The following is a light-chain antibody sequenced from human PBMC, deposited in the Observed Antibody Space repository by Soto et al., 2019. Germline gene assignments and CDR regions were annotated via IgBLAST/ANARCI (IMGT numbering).Light chain of an antibody. Sequence: QSVLTQPPSASGTPGQRVTISCSGSTSNIGSNYVYWYQQLPGTAPKLLIYRNNQRPSGVPDRFSGAKSGTSASLAISGLRTEDEADYSCAKWDDSLSGYIFGTGTKVTVL. CDR2: RNN. V-gene: IGLV1-47*01. CDR1: TSNIGSNY. J-gene: IGLJ1*01. CDR3: AKWDDSLSGYI.